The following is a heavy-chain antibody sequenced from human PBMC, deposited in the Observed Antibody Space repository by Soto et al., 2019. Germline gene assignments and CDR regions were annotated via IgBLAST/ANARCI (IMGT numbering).Heavy chain of an antibody. J-gene: IGHJ4*02. D-gene: IGHD3-10*01. CDR3: ARGGVFFFAAPTNPFDY. CDR2: IYYTGTT. CDR1: GGSISSGDYY. V-gene: IGHV4-61*08. Sequence: PSETLSLTCTVSGGSISSGDYYWSWIRQPPGKGLEWIGYIYYTGTTTYNPSLKSRLTISEDTSKNQFSLKLRSVTSADTAVYYCARGGVFFFAAPTNPFDYWGQGTLVTVSS.